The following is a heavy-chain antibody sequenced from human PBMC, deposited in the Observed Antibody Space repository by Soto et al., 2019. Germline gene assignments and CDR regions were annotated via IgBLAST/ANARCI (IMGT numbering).Heavy chain of an antibody. D-gene: IGHD5-12*01. Sequence: SVKVSCKASGGTFSSYAISGVRQAPGQGLEWMGGIIPIFGTANYAQKFQGRVTITADESTSTAYMELSSLRSEDTAVYYCASNVEMATTPSNWFDPWGQGTLVTVSS. V-gene: IGHV1-69*13. J-gene: IGHJ5*02. CDR3: ASNVEMATTPSNWFDP. CDR1: GGTFSSYA. CDR2: IIPIFGTA.